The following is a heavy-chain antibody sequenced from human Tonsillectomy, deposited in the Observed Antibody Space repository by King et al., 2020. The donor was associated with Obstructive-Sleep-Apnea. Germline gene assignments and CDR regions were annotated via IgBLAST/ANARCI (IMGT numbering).Heavy chain of an antibody. D-gene: IGHD3-10*01. Sequence: QLQESGPGLVKPSETLSLTCIVSGYSISSGYYWGWIRQSPGRGLEWLGSLYQSGTSYYNPSLKSRVSTSVDTSKNQFFLTMKSVTAADTAVYFCARGNPHISGSYYDSWGQGTLVTVSS. CDR2: LYQSGTS. CDR1: GYSISSGYY. CDR3: ARGNPHISGSYYDS. J-gene: IGHJ5*01. V-gene: IGHV4-38-2*02.